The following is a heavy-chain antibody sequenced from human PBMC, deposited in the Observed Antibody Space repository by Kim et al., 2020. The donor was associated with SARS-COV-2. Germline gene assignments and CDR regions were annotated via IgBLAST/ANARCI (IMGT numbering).Heavy chain of an antibody. CDR3: APLYSGSSSAPDY. V-gene: IGHV3-48*03. D-gene: IGHD1-26*01. Sequence: GGSLRLSCAVSGITFSSYEMNWVRQAPGKGLEWVAYIGSSGSTIKYADSVKGRFTISRDTAKNSLYLQMNRLRAEDTAVYYCAPLYSGSSSAPDYWGQGTLVTVSS. CDR2: IGSSGSTI. CDR1: GITFSSYE. J-gene: IGHJ4*02.